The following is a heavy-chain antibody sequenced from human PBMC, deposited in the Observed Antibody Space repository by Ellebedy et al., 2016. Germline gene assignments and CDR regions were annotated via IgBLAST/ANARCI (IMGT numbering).Heavy chain of an antibody. Sequence: GGSLRLSCTASGFTSGDYAMTWFSQAPGKGLEWVGFIRSKSFGGTTKYAASVKGRFTVSRDDSKSMAYLQMNSLKTEDTAMYYCTRGRLEMATTFDYWGQGTLVTVSS. CDR3: TRGRLEMATTFDY. CDR2: IRSKSFGGTT. V-gene: IGHV3-49*03. CDR1: GFTSGDYA. D-gene: IGHD5-24*01. J-gene: IGHJ4*02.